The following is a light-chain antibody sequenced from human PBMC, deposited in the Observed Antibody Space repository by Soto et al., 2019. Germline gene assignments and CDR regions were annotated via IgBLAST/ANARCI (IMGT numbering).Light chain of an antibody. J-gene: IGLJ1*01. CDR1: SGDFANYNY. CDR3: NSYTNTNTLPV. Sequence: QSALTQPASVSGSPGQSITISCTGASGDFANYNYVSWYQQHPGKAPQLLIFGDTNRPSGVSNRFSGSKSGNTASLTISGLQADDEAEYYCNSYTNTNTLPVFGTGTKLTVL. V-gene: IGLV2-14*03. CDR2: GDT.